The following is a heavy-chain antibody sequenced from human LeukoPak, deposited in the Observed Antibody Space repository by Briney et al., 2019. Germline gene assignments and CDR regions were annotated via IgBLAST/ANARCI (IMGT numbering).Heavy chain of an antibody. V-gene: IGHV3-11*01. CDR2: ISGSGNDI. Sequence: GGSLRLSCATSGFIFSGYYMSWIRQAPGKGLEWVSYISGSGNDISYADSVRGRFTISRDSVKGSLYLQMNSLRAADTAVYYCGTHAGRTGSDDWGQGTLVTVSS. J-gene: IGHJ4*02. CDR3: GTHAGRTGSDD. D-gene: IGHD3/OR15-3a*01. CDR1: GFIFSGYY.